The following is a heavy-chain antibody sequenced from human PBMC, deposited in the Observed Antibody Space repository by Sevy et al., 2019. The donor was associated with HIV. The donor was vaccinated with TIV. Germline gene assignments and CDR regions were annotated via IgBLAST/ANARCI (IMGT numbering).Heavy chain of an antibody. Sequence: GGSLRLSCAASALTFTRYAFHWVRQAPGKGPEWLGVISYEGSNIYYGPSVKGRFTISRDNSKNTLYLQMNDMRTEDTDGYYGAQDLHPPGPVRGTNFDYWGRGTLVTVSS. J-gene: IGHJ4*02. CDR2: ISYEGSNI. CDR3: AQDLHPPGPVRGTNFDY. V-gene: IGHV3-30*18. CDR1: ALTFTRYA. D-gene: IGHD1-1*01.